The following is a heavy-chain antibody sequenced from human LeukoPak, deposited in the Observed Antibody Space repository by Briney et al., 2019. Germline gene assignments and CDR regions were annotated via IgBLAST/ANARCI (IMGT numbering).Heavy chain of an antibody. CDR3: ARGYCGSTSCYGVFDY. Sequence: SETLSLTCTVSGGSVTSDFYYWSWIRQPPGKGLEWIGHIYNSGSTNYNPSLKSRVTISVDTSKDQFSLRLSSVTAADTVVYYCARGYCGSTSCYGVFDYWGQGTLVSVSS. V-gene: IGHV4-61*01. D-gene: IGHD2-2*01. CDR2: IYNSGST. J-gene: IGHJ4*02. CDR1: GGSVTSDFYY.